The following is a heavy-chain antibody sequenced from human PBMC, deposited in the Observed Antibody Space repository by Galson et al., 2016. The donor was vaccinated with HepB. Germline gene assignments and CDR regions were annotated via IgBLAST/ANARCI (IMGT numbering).Heavy chain of an antibody. J-gene: IGHJ4*02. CDR1: GFTFDDYT. CDR2: ISWDGGST. V-gene: IGHV3-43*01. Sequence: SLRLSCAASGFTFDDYTMHWVRQAPGKGLEWVSLISWDGGSTYYADSVKGRFTISRDNSNNSLYLQMNSLRTEDTALYYCAKEGLGAAMFYFDYWGQGTLVTVSS. D-gene: IGHD2-2*01. CDR3: AKEGLGAAMFYFDY.